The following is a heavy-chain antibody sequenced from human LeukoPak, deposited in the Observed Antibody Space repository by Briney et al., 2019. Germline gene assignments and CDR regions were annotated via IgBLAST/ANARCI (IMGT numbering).Heavy chain of an antibody. CDR2: INPNSGGT. D-gene: IGHD6-19*01. CDR3: ATLVIAVAGGFGDY. V-gene: IGHV1-2*02. Sequence: VASVKLSCTASGYTFTGYYMHWVRQAPGQGLEWMGWINPNSGGTNNAQKFQGRVTMTRDTSISTGYMELSRLRSDDTAVYYCATLVIAVAGGFGDYWGQGTLVTVSS. J-gene: IGHJ4*02. CDR1: GYTFTGYY.